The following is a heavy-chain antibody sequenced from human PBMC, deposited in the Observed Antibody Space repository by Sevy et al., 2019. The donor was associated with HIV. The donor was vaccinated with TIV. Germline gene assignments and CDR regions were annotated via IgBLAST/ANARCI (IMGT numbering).Heavy chain of an antibody. V-gene: IGHV1-18*04. CDR2: ISAYNGNT. CDR1: GYTFTSYG. Sequence: ASVKVSCKASGYTFTSYGISWVRQAPGQGLEWMGWISAYNGNTNYAQKLQGRVTMTTDTSMSTAYMELRSLRSDGTAVYFCACVPRCRFCSSTSCGMDVWGQGTTVTVSS. J-gene: IGHJ6*02. D-gene: IGHD2-2*01. CDR3: ACVPRCRFCSSTSCGMDV.